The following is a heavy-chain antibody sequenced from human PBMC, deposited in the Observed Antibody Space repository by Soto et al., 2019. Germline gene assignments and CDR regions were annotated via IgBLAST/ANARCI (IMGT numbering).Heavy chain of an antibody. CDR2: INPGNGNT. Sequence: AAVKVSCKASVYSFSAHAMHWVRQAPGQRREWMGWINPGNGNTKYSQKFQGRVAITRDTSASTAYMELSSLRSEDTAIYFCARDGDRITVFGMIYYFDYWGQGTLVTVSS. J-gene: IGHJ4*02. CDR1: VYSFSAHA. CDR3: ARDGDRITVFGMIYYFDY. V-gene: IGHV1-3*01. D-gene: IGHD3-3*01.